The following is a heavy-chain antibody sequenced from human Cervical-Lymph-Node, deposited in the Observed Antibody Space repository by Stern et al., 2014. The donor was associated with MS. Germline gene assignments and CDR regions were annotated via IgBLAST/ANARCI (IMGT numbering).Heavy chain of an antibody. D-gene: IGHD3-10*01. J-gene: IGHJ4*02. V-gene: IGHV1-69*01. Sequence: QVQLVQSGAEVKKPGSSVKVSCQASGGSFINNVISWVRQAPGQGLEWMGGTIPIFGTALYAQKFRGRVTITADDSSRTAFTELGSLRSDDTAVYFGARAASTTSSYNFWGQGTLVTVSS. CDR2: TIPIFGTA. CDR1: GGSFINNV. CDR3: ARAASTTSSYNF.